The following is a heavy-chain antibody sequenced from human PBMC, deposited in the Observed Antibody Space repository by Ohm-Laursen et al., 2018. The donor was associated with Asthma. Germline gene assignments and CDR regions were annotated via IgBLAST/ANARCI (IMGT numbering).Heavy chain of an antibody. CDR3: ARFGGWSGYSYYYYGMDV. J-gene: IGHJ6*02. V-gene: IGHV4-59*01. CDR1: GGSISSYY. CDR2: IYYSGST. Sequence: TLSLTCTVSGGSISSYYWSWIRQPPGKGLEWIGYIYYSGSTNYNPSLKSRVTISVDTSKNQFSLRLNSVTAADTAVYYCARFGGWSGYSYYYYGMDVWGQGTTVTVSS. D-gene: IGHD3-3*01.